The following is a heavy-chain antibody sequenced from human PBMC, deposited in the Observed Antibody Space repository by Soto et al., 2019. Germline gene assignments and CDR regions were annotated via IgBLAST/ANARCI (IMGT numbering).Heavy chain of an antibody. Sequence: GGSLRVSCVASGFIFSNVGMHWVRQAPGKGLEWVAVISSDEKIKQYADSVRGRFAISRDNSKNTLYLQMTSLRAEDTAIYYCARGLRSVLDYWGQGTLVTVSS. CDR3: ARGLRSVLDY. D-gene: IGHD6-6*01. CDR1: GFIFSNVG. CDR2: ISSDEKIK. V-gene: IGHV3-33*01. J-gene: IGHJ4*02.